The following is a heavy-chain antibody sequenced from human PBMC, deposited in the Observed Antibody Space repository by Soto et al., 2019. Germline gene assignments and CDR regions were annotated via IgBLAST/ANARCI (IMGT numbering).Heavy chain of an antibody. D-gene: IGHD4-17*01. CDR1: RFTFSSYA. V-gene: IGHV3-30-3*01. CDR3: AREARNYGGYYYYGMDV. CDR2: ISYDGSNK. Sequence: PGGSLRLSCAASRFTFSSYAMHWVRQSPGKGLEWVAVISYDGSNKYYADSVKGRFTISRDNSKNTLYLQMNSLRAEDTAVYYCAREARNYGGYYYYGMDVWGQGTTVTVSS. J-gene: IGHJ6*02.